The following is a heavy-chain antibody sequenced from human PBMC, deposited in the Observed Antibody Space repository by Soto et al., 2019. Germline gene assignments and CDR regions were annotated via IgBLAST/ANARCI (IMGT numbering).Heavy chain of an antibody. Sequence: QVQLVQSGAEVKKPGASVKVSCKASGYTFTSYDINWVRQATGQGLEWMGWMNPNSANTGYAQKFQGRVTMTKNTSITTDYLELSSLRSEDTAVYYCASEGVRGMDVWGQGTTVTVSS. CDR3: ASEGVRGMDV. CDR2: MNPNSANT. J-gene: IGHJ6*02. CDR1: GYTFTSYD. D-gene: IGHD3-16*01. V-gene: IGHV1-8*01.